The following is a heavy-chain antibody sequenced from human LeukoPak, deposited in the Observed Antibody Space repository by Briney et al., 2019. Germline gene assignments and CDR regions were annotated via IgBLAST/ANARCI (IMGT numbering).Heavy chain of an antibody. J-gene: IGHJ4*02. CDR2: ISGTGGST. D-gene: IGHD6-19*01. V-gene: IGHV3-23*01. CDR1: GFTFNTYA. Sequence: SGGSLRLPCAASGFTFNTYAMSWVRQAPGKGLEWVSGISGTGGSTYYADSVKGRFTISRDNSKNTLYLQMNSLRAEDTAVYYCAKSSSGWYFFDYWGQGTLVTVSS. CDR3: AKSSSGWYFFDY.